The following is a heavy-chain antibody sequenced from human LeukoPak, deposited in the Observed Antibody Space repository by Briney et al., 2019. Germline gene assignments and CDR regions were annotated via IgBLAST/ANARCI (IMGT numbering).Heavy chain of an antibody. V-gene: IGHV1-46*01. J-gene: IGHJ3*02. CDR3: ARIRDGYNDAYDI. CDR2: VNPSGDST. Sequence: ASVKVSCKASGYTFSNYNIHWLRQAPGQGLEWMGIVNPSGDSTNYAQNFQGRVTMTRDTSTSTVYMGLSSLRSEDTAVYYCARIRDGYNDAYDIWGQGTMVTVSS. D-gene: IGHD5-24*01. CDR1: GYTFSNYN.